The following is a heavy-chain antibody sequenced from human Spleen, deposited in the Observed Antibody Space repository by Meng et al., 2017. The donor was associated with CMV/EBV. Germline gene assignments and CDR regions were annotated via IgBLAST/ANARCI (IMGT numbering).Heavy chain of an antibody. V-gene: IGHV3-74*03. CDR1: GFTLRSYW. CDR3: ARRLDRASGAFDI. J-gene: IGHJ3*02. CDR2: ISSDGSST. D-gene: IGHD1-26*01. Sequence: GESLKISCAASGFTLRSYWMHWVRQVPGKGLVWVSRISSDGSSTTYADSVKGRFTISRDNTKNTVHLQMNSLRAEDTAVYYCARRLDRASGAFDIWGQGTMVTVSS.